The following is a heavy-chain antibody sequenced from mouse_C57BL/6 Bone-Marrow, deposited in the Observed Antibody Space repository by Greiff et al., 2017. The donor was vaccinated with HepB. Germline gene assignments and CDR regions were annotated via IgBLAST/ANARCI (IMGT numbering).Heavy chain of an antibody. J-gene: IGHJ2*01. CDR2: IYPGDGDT. D-gene: IGHD1-1*01. CDR3: ARTGGSSHYFDY. CDR1: GYAFSSSW. V-gene: IGHV1-82*01. Sequence: QVQLKQSGPELVKPGASVKISCKASGYAFSSSWMNWVKQRPGKGLEWIGRIYPGDGDTNYNGKFKGKATLTADKSSSTAYMQLSSLTSEDSAVYFCARTGGSSHYFDYWGQGTTLTVSS.